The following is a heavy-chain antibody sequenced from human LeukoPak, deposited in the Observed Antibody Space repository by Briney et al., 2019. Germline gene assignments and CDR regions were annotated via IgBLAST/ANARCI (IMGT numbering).Heavy chain of an antibody. CDR2: IYYSGST. V-gene: IGHV4-59*08. J-gene: IGHJ4*02. D-gene: IGHD4/OR15-4a*01. Sequence: PSETLSLTCTVSGGSISSYYWSWIRQPPGKGLEWIGYIYYSGSTNYNPSLKSRVTILVDTSKNQFSLKLSSVTAADTAVYYCARGTMDNTGPLFDYWGQGTLVTVSS. CDR3: ARGTMDNTGPLFDY. CDR1: GGSISSYY.